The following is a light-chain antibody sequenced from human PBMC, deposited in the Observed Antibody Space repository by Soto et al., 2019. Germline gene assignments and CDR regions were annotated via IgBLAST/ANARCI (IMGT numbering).Light chain of an antibody. J-gene: IGKJ5*01. V-gene: IGKV1-9*01. Sequence: DIQLTQSPSFLSASVGDRVTITCRASQGLSSDLAWYQQKPGKAPKLLIYAASTLQSGVPSRFRGSGSGTEFTLTISSLQPEDFATYYCQQLNSYPITFGQGTRLEI. CDR2: AAS. CDR3: QQLNSYPIT. CDR1: QGLSSD.